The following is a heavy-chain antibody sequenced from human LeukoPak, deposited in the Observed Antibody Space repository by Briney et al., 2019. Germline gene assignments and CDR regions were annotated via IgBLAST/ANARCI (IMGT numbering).Heavy chain of an antibody. J-gene: IGHJ4*02. CDR1: GDSISTYY. CDR2: SFYTGTT. D-gene: IGHD2-15*01. CDR3: ARLGGSYYFDY. Sequence: PSETLSLTCIVSGDSISTYYWSWIRQSPGKGMEWIGYSFYTGTTNYNPSLQSRVTISPDTSKNQISLKLTSVTAADTAVYYCARLGGSYYFDYWGQGTLVTVSS. V-gene: IGHV4-59*08.